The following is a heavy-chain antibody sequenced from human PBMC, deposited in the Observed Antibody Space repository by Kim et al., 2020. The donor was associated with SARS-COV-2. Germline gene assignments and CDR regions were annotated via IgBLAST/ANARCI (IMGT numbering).Heavy chain of an antibody. CDR3: TSDEYYYDSSGYYRIDY. J-gene: IGHJ4*02. Sequence: GGSLRLSCAASGFTFSGSAMHWVRQASGKGLEWVGRIRSKANSYATAYAASVKGRFTISRDDSKNTAYLQMNSLKTEDTAVYYCTSDEYYYDSSGYYRIDYWGQGTLVTVSS. CDR2: IRSKANSYAT. V-gene: IGHV3-73*01. CDR1: GFTFSGSA. D-gene: IGHD3-22*01.